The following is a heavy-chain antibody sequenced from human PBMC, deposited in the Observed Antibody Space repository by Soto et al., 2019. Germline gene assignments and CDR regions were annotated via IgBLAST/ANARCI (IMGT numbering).Heavy chain of an antibody. Sequence: GGSLRLSCAASGFTFSSYSMNWVRQAPGKGLGWVSSISSSSSYIYYADSVKGRFTISRDNAKNSLYLQMNSLRAEDTAVYYCARTLYYYDSSGYRWGQGTLVTVSS. D-gene: IGHD3-22*01. J-gene: IGHJ4*02. CDR3: ARTLYYYDSSGYR. CDR2: ISSSSSYI. CDR1: GFTFSSYS. V-gene: IGHV3-21*01.